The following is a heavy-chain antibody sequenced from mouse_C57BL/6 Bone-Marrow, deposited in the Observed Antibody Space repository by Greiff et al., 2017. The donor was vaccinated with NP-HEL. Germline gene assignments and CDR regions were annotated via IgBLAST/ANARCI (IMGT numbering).Heavy chain of an antibody. D-gene: IGHD1-1*01. CDR3: ARDRDYYGSPWYAMDY. CDR2: ISYDGSN. J-gene: IGHJ4*01. V-gene: IGHV3-6*01. CDR1: GYSITSGYY. Sequence: EVQLQESGPGLVNPSQSLSLTCSVTGYSITSGYYWHWIRQFPGNKLEWMGYISYDGSNNYNPSLKNRISITRDTSKNQFFLKLNSVTTEDTATYYCARDRDYYGSPWYAMDYWGQGTSVTVSS.